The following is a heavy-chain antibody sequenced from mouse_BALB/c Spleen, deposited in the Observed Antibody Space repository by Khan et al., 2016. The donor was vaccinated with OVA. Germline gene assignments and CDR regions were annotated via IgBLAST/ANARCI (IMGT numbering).Heavy chain of an antibody. V-gene: IGHV3-2*02. CDR3: ARCFTY. CDR1: GYSITSDYA. Sequence: EVQLQESGPGLVKPSQSLSLTCTVTGYSITSDYAWNWIRQFPGNILEWMGYISYSGSTTYNPSLKSRISITRDTSKNQFFLQLNSVTTEDTATYYCARCFTYWGQGTLVTVSA. CDR2: ISYSGST. J-gene: IGHJ3*01.